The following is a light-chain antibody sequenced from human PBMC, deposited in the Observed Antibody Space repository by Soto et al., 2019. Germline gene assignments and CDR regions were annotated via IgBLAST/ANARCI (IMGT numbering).Light chain of an antibody. CDR1: QSVSSSY. CDR3: QQYGRT. V-gene: IGKV3-20*01. Sequence: IVLNQSPGALSLSPGERATLSCRASQSVSSSYLAWYQQKPGQAPRLLIYGASSRATGIPDRFSGSGSGTDFTLTISRLEPEDFAVYYCQQYGRTFGQGTKVDIK. CDR2: GAS. J-gene: IGKJ1*01.